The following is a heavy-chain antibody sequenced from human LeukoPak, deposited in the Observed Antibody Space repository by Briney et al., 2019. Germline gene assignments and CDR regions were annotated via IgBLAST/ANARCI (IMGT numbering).Heavy chain of an antibody. D-gene: IGHD6-13*01. CDR1: GYSFTTNW. CDR2: IFPGDSDT. V-gene: IGHV5-51*01. Sequence: GESLKISWKASGYSFTTNWIGWVRQMPGQGLEWMGIIFPGDSDTRYSSSFQGQVTISADKSISTAYLQWRSLKASDTAIYYCAKSSFRGAIAAAGVDYWGQGTLITVSS. J-gene: IGHJ4*02. CDR3: AKSSFRGAIAAAGVDY.